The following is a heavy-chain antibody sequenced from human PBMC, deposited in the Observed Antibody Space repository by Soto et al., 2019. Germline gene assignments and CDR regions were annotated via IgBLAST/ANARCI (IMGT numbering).Heavy chain of an antibody. D-gene: IGHD2-15*01. V-gene: IGHV3-11*01. J-gene: IGHJ5*02. CDR1: GFTFSDNY. CDR3: VFYPYETHRDLLSFPTRRSFD. Sequence: PGGSLRLSCEASGFTFSDNYMNWIRQAPGKGLEWVSYISKSGTTTYYADSVKGRFTISRDNAKNSLYLQMNNLRADDTAVYYCVFYPYETHRDLLSFPTRRSFD. CDR2: ISKSGTTT.